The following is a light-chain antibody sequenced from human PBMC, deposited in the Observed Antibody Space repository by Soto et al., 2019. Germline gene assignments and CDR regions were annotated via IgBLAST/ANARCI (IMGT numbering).Light chain of an antibody. CDR2: AAS. J-gene: IGKJ5*01. CDR1: QSVSTD. Sequence: EMVRTQSQATLSVSPGERVTLSCRASQSVSTDLAWYQLKPGQAPRLVIYAASTRATGVPARFSGSGSGTEFTLTISSLDSEDFAVYYCQQYSNWLTFGQGTRLEI. CDR3: QQYSNWLT. V-gene: IGKV3-15*01.